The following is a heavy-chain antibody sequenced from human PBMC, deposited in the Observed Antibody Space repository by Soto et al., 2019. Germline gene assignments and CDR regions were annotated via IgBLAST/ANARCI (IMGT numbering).Heavy chain of an antibody. V-gene: IGHV3-11*01. Sequence: QVHLVESGGGLVKPGGSLRLSCAASGFTFSDHYMTWIRQAPGKGLDWVAKISGSGTTIFYADSVEGRFTVSRDNAKNFVYLQMDSLRVEDTAVYYCASDPFDYASGYWGQGTLVTVSS. CDR3: ASDPFDYASGY. CDR1: GFTFSDHY. CDR2: ISGSGTTI. J-gene: IGHJ4*02. D-gene: IGHD3-10*01.